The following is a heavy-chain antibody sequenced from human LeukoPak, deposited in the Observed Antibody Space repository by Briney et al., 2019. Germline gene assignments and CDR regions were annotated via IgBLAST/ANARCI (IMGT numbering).Heavy chain of an antibody. D-gene: IGHD2-15*01. CDR2: IYNSGST. CDR3: ASLPSDRAPFDY. CDR1: GGSISSSSSSSYY. Sequence: SETLSLTCTVSGGSISSSSSSSYYWGWIRQPPGKGLEWIGTIYNSGSTYYNPSPKSRVTISVDTSKNQFSLKLSSVTAADTAVYYCASLPSDRAPFDYWGQGTLVTVSS. V-gene: IGHV4-39*01. J-gene: IGHJ4*02.